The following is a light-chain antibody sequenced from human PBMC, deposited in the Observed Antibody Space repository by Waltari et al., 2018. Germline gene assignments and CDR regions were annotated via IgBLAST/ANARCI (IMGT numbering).Light chain of an antibody. J-gene: IGLJ3*02. CDR1: GLPKPY. CDR3: QSADSTGTLRV. V-gene: IGLV3-25*03. CDR2: KDT. Sequence: SYELTHPPSVSVSPGQTARITFPGDGLPKPYAFWYQQRSGQAPGLVIYKDTKRLSGIPERFSGSSSETIVTLTISRVQAEGEADYYCQSADSTGTLRVFGGGTKLTVL.